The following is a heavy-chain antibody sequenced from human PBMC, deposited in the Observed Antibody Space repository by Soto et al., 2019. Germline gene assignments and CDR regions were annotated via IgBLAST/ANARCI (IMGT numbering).Heavy chain of an antibody. D-gene: IGHD1-26*01. V-gene: IGHV3-30-3*01. Sequence: GGSLRLSCAASGFTFSSYAMHWVRQAPGKGLEWVAVISYDGSNKYYADSVKGRFTISRDNSKNTLYLQMNSLRAEDTAVYYCARASSTPSGSYDYYYYGMDVWGQGTTVTVSS. CDR2: ISYDGSNK. CDR3: ARASSTPSGSYDYYYYGMDV. CDR1: GFTFSSYA. J-gene: IGHJ6*02.